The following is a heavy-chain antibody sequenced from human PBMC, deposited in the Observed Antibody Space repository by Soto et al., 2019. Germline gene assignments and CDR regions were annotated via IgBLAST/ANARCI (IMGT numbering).Heavy chain of an antibody. V-gene: IGHV3-66*01. D-gene: IGHD2-15*01. Sequence: VQLVESGGGLVQPGGSLRLSCAASGFTVSSNYMSWVRQAPGKGLEWVSVIYSGGSTYYADSVKGRFIISRDDSKNTLFLQMNSLRAEDTAVYYCATAKLLLPWLFDYWGQGTLVTVSS. CDR3: ATAKLLLPWLFDY. J-gene: IGHJ4*02. CDR2: IYSGGST. CDR1: GFTVSSNY.